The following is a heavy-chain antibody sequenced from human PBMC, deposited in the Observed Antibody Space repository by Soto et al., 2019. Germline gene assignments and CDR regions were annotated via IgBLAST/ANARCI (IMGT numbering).Heavy chain of an antibody. CDR3: AKDTAYDTLRGFDP. J-gene: IGHJ5*02. CDR1: GFTFSSYA. V-gene: IGHV3-30-3*01. CDR2: ISYDGSNK. Sequence: GGSLRLSCAASGFTFSSYAMHWVRQAPGKGLEWVAVISYDGSNKYYADSVKGRFTVSRDNSKDTVELQINSLRAEDTALYYCAKDTAYDTLRGFDPWGQGTLVTVSS. D-gene: IGHD3-22*01.